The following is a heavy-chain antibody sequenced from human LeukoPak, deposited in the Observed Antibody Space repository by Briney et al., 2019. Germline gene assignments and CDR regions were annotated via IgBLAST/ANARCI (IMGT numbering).Heavy chain of an antibody. CDR1: GYTFTSYG. V-gene: IGHV1-18*01. D-gene: IGHD2-21*02. J-gene: IGHJ6*02. CDR3: ARGHIVVVTADNYYYGMDV. CDR2: ISAYNGNT. Sequence: ASVKVSCKASGYTFTSYGISWVRQAPGQGLEWMGWISAYNGNTNYAQKLQGRVTMTTDTSTSTAYMELRSLRSDDTAAYYCARGHIVVVTADNYYYGMDVWGQGTTVTVSS.